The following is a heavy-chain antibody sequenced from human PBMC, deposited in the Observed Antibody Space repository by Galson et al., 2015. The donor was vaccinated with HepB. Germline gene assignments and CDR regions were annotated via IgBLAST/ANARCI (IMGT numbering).Heavy chain of an antibody. D-gene: IGHD3-22*01. CDR2: IIPILHTP. CDR1: GGTFTNYA. V-gene: IGHV1-69*05. Sequence: SVKVSCKASGGTFTNYALSWVRQAPGQGLEWMGGIIPILHTPNYAQKFQGRVTISTDESTSTVYMELSSLRSEDTAFYYCAREGHYYDSRGYYGVFDIWAKGQWSPSLQ. J-gene: IGHJ3*02. CDR3: AREGHYYDSRGYYGVFDI.